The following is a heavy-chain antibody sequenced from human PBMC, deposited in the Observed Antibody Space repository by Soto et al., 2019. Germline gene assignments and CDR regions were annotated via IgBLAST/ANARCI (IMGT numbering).Heavy chain of an antibody. V-gene: IGHV3-23*01. CDR2: ISGSGGST. CDR1: GFTFSSYA. CDR3: AKDRLTSSGWYWEAFDI. J-gene: IGHJ3*02. D-gene: IGHD6-19*01. Sequence: GGSLRLSCADSGFTFSSYAMSWVRQAPGKGLEWVSAISGSGGSTYYADSVKGRFTISRDNSKNTLYLQMNSLRAEDTAVYYCAKDRLTSSGWYWEAFDIWVQGTMVTVSS.